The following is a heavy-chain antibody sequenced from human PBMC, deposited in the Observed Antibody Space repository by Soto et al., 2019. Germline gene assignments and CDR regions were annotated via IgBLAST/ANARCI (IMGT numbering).Heavy chain of an antibody. CDR2: INPDNGNT. V-gene: IGHV1-18*01. CDR3: ARDQGITTFGVYSMYYYGMDV. D-gene: IGHD3-3*01. Sequence: QVQLVQSGAEVKKPGASVKVSCKASGYTFTRSGISWVRQAPGQGLEWLGWINPDNGNTNYAQHLRGRVSVTTDTSTSTAYMDLRSLRSDDTAVYYCARDQGITTFGVYSMYYYGMDVWGQGTTVTVSS. CDR1: GYTFTRSG. J-gene: IGHJ6*02.